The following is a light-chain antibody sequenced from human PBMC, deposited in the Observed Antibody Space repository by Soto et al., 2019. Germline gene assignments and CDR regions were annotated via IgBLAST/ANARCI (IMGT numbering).Light chain of an antibody. CDR3: QQRTNWPALT. J-gene: IGKJ4*01. Sequence: ELVLTQSPGTLSLSPGDRATLSCRSSQSAYSSYLSWYQQKPGQAPRLLIYDASSRATGVPARFSGSGSGTDFTLTISSLEPEDFAVYYCQQRTNWPALTFGGGTKVDIK. CDR1: QSAYSSY. V-gene: IGKV3D-20*02. CDR2: DAS.